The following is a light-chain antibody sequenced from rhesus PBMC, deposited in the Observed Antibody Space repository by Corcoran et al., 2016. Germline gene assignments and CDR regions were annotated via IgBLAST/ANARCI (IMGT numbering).Light chain of an antibody. J-gene: IGKJ3*01. Sequence: DIQMTQSPSPLSASVGDTVTITCRASQAISTYLNWFQQKPGKAPKLLIYAASTLESGVPSRFSGSGSGTEFTLTISSLQPEDFVAYYCLQHYSYPFTFCPGTKLDIE. CDR2: AAS. V-gene: IGKV1-28*01. CDR3: LQHYSYPFT. CDR1: QAISTY.